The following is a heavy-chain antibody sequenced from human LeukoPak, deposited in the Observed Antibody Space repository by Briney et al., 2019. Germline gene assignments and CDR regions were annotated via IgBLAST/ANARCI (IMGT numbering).Heavy chain of an antibody. Sequence: SETLSLTCTVSGGFISNYWCWIRQPAGKGLEWIGRIYTSGSTNYNPSLKSLVTMAADTSNNQFSLKLNSVTAANTAVYYCARGPYCGSDCWFQSWGQGTLVTVSS. CDR2: IYTSGST. J-gene: IGHJ5*01. V-gene: IGHV4-4*07. CDR1: GGFISNY. CDR3: ARGPYCGSDCWFQS. D-gene: IGHD2-21*02.